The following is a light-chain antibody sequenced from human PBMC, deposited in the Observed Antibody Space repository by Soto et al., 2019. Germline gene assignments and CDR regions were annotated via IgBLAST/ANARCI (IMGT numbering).Light chain of an antibody. CDR3: ASFRSGTILV. J-gene: IGLJ1*01. Sequence: QSVLTQPASVSGSPGQSVTISCTGPRSDIGDSNFISLYQHSPGKAPSLLIYEVNNRPSGVSKRFSGSKAGNTASLTISGLLDDDEADYFCASFRSGTILVFGSGTKVTVL. CDR2: EVN. CDR1: RSDIGDSNF. V-gene: IGLV2-14*01.